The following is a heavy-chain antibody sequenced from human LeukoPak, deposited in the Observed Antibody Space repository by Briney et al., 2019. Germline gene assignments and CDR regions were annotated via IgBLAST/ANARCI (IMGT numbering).Heavy chain of an antibody. Sequence: PGGSLRLSCAASGFTFSSYAMSWVRQAPGKGLEWVSAISGSGGSTYYADSVKGRFTISRDNSKNTLYLQMNSLRAEDTAVYYCARRQLWLRGYFDYWCQGTLVTVSS. CDR3: ARRQLWLRGYFDY. J-gene: IGHJ4*02. D-gene: IGHD5-18*01. CDR1: GFTFSSYA. CDR2: ISGSGGST. V-gene: IGHV3-23*01.